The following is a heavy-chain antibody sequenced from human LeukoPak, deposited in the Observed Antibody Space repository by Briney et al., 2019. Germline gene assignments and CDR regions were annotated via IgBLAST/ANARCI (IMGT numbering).Heavy chain of an antibody. V-gene: IGHV3-53*01. CDR3: ARGVEPLAANTLAY. J-gene: IGHJ4*02. D-gene: IGHD3-16*01. CDR1: GFTFITND. Sequence: PGGSLRPSCAASGFTFITNDMTWVRQAPGKGLEWVSVLYCDGNTKYADSVQGRFTISRDNSKNTLYLEMNSLSPDDTALYYCARGVEPLAANTLAYWGQGTRVTVSS. CDR2: LYCDGNT.